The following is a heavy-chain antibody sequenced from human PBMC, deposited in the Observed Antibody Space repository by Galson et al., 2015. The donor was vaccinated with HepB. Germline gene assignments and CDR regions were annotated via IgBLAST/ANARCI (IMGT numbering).Heavy chain of an antibody. D-gene: IGHD3-16*01. Sequence: SLRLSCAASGFTFSGSAMHWVRQASGKGLEWVGRIRSKANSYATAYAASVKGRFTISRDDSKNTEYLQMNSLKTEGTAVYYCTRLDGVVTVGWGQGTLVTVSS. V-gene: IGHV3-73*01. CDR3: TRLDGVVTVG. CDR1: GFTFSGSA. CDR2: IRSKANSYAT. J-gene: IGHJ4*02.